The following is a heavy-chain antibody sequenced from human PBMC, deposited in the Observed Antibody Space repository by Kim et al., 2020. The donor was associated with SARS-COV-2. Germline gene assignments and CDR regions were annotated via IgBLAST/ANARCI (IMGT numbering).Heavy chain of an antibody. V-gene: IGHV3-11*06. CDR3: ARETRGTAMASGSYYFDY. Sequence: KGRFTLSRDNAKNSLYLQMNSLRAEDTAVYYCARETRGTAMASGSYYFDYWGQGTLVTVSS. D-gene: IGHD5-18*01. J-gene: IGHJ4*02.